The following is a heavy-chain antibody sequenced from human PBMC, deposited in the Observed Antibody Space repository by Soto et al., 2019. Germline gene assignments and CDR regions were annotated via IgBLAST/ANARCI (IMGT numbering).Heavy chain of an antibody. CDR2: MYSSGSS. CDR3: AREWSAFDY. J-gene: IGHJ4*02. CDR1: RGSMTPYK. Sequence: QVQLQESGPGLVKPSETLSLICTVSRGSMTPYKWTWIRQSPGRGLEWIAYMYSSGSSSYNPSLKSRVIMSIDTSRNQFSLKLNSATAADTAVYYCAREWSAFDYWGQGIVVTVSS. V-gene: IGHV4-59*01. D-gene: IGHD2-15*01.